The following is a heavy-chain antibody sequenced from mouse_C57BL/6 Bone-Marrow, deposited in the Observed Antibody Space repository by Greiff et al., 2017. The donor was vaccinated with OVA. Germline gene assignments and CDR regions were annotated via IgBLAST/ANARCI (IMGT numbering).Heavy chain of an antibody. CDR2: IYPGSGNT. CDR1: GYTFTDYY. V-gene: IGHV1-76*01. J-gene: IGHJ3*01. Sequence: VKLQESGAELVRPGASVKLSCKASGYTFTDYYINWVKQRPGQGLEWIARIYPGSGNTYYNEKFKGKATLTAEKSSSTAYMQLSSLTSEDSAVXFCARDYYYGSGPPFAYWGRGTLVTVSA. D-gene: IGHD1-1*01. CDR3: ARDYYYGSGPPFAY.